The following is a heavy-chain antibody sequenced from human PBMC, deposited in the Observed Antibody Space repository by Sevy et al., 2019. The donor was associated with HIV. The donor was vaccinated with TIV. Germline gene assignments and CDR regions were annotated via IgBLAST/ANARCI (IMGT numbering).Heavy chain of an antibody. CDR1: GFTVSSNY. D-gene: IGHD3-16*02. J-gene: IGHJ3*02. V-gene: IGHV3-66*02. Sequence: GGSLRLSCAAAGFTVSSNYMNWVRQAPGKGLEWDSIIYTDGSTYYVDSVKGRFIIFRDNSKNTLYLQMSRLRANDTAVYFCARDQGDLSLGRGAFDIWGQGTVVTVSS. CDR2: IYTDGST. CDR3: ARDQGDLSLGRGAFDI.